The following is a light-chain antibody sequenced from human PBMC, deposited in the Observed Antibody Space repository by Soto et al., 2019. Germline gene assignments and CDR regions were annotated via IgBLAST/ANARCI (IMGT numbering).Light chain of an antibody. Sequence: QSALTQPPSASGSPGQSVTISCTGTSSDVGGYNYVSWYQQHPGKAPKLIIYEVSKRPSGVPDRVSGSKTGNTASLTVSGFKNDNEAKYHCSRYKGSDLFVFGIGTKLTVL. CDR1: SSDVGGYNY. CDR3: SRYKGSDLFV. CDR2: EVS. V-gene: IGLV2-8*01. J-gene: IGLJ1*01.